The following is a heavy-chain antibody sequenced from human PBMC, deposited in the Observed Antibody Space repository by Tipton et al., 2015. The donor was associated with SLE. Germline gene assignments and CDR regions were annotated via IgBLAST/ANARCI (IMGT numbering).Heavy chain of an antibody. CDR2: IKFDGTIT. V-gene: IGHV3-74*01. CDR1: GFTFSSYW. CDR3: ARENVVAGVGP. J-gene: IGHJ5*02. D-gene: IGHD2-2*01. Sequence: SLRLSCAASGFTFSSYWMHWVRQAPGKGLVWVSRIKFDGTITHYADSVKGRFIVSRDNAKNTLYLHMNSLRVEDTAVYYCARENVVAGVGPWGQGTLVTVSS.